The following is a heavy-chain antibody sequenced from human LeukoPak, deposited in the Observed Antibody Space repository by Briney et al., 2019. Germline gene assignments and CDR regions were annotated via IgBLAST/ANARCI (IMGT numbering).Heavy chain of an antibody. CDR3: ARDRWVGELLSLGWYFDL. CDR2: ISYSGST. V-gene: IGHV4-30-4*01. CDR1: GGSISSGDYY. J-gene: IGHJ2*01. D-gene: IGHD3-10*01. Sequence: SETLSLTCIVSGGSISSGDYYWSWIRQPPGTGLEWIGYISYSGSTYHSSSLKSRVTISLDTSKNQFSLKLSSVTAADTAVYYCARDRWVGELLSLGWYFDLWGRGTLVTVSS.